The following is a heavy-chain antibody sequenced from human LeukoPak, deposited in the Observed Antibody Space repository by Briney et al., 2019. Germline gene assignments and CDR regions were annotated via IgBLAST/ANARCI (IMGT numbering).Heavy chain of an antibody. CDR1: GFTVSSNF. D-gene: IGHD4-17*01. CDR2: ISSGGTT. V-gene: IGHV3-53*04. J-gene: IGHJ4*02. CDR3: ARDRSYGDFAWGY. Sequence: GGSLILSCAASGFTVSSNFMTWVRQAPGKGLEWVSVISSGGTTYYADSVKGRFTISRHSSKNTVYLQMNSLRAEDTAVYYCARDRSYGDFAWGYWGQGTLVTVSS.